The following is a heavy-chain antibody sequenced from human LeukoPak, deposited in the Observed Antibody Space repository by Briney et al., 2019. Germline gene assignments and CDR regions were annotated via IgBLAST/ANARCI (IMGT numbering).Heavy chain of an antibody. Sequence: PGGSLRLSCAASGFTFSIYAMSWVRQAPGKGLEWVSAISGNGGSTYYTDSVKGRFTISRDNSRNTLYVQMTCLTAEDTAVYYCAKYRDVTSKGSGLGSLGQGTLVSVSS. CDR3: AKYRDVTSKGSGLGS. D-gene: IGHD4-17*01. CDR2: ISGNGGST. J-gene: IGHJ5*01. CDR1: GFTFSIYA. V-gene: IGHV3-23*01.